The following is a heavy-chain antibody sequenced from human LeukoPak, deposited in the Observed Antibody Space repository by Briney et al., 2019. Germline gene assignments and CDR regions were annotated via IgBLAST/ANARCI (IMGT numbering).Heavy chain of an antibody. CDR3: ARDHRSSTSCYDY. CDR1: GGSISGDGQY. V-gene: IGHV4-39*07. Sequence: SQTLSLTCTVSGGSISGDGQYWSWIRQPPGKGLEWIGSIYYSGSTYYNPSLKSRVTISVDTSKNQFSLKLSSVTAADTAVYYCARDHRSSTSCYDYWGQGTLVTVSS. CDR2: IYYSGST. D-gene: IGHD2-2*01. J-gene: IGHJ4*02.